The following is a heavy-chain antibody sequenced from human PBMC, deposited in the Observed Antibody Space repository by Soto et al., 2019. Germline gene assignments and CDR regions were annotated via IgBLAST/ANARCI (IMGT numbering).Heavy chain of an antibody. J-gene: IGHJ5*02. CDR2: IYYSGNP. CDR1: GGSISSHY. V-gene: IGHV4-59*11. CDR3: ARGLTAFDP. D-gene: IGHD1-20*01. Sequence: PSETLSLTCTVSGGSISSHYWSWIRQPPGKGLEWIGNIYYSGNPNYNPSLKSRVNISVDTSKNQFSLKLTSVIAADTAVYHCARGLTAFDPWGQGTLVTSPQ.